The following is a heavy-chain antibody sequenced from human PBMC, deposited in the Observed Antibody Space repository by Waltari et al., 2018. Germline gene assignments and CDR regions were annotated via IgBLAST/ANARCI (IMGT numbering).Heavy chain of an antibody. D-gene: IGHD1-26*01. CDR3: ARDDWELPQTPFDY. J-gene: IGHJ4*02. V-gene: IGHV3-21*01. CDR1: GFTFSSYH. CDR2: ISSSSSYI. Sequence: EVQLVESGGGLVKPGGSLRLSCAASGFTFSSYHMNWVRQAPGKGLEWVSSISSSSSYIYYADSVKGRFTISRDNAKNSLYLQMNSLRAEDTAVYYCARDDWELPQTPFDYWGQGTLVTVSS.